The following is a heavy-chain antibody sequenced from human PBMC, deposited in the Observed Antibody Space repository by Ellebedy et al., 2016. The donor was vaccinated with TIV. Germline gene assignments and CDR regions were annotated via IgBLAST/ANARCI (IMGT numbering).Heavy chain of an antibody. CDR2: ISSKGSVT. D-gene: IGHD3-9*01. V-gene: IGHV3-64D*06. CDR3: VKYRNDWLMSDY. CDR1: GFSFSTYA. J-gene: IGHJ4*02. Sequence: GESLKISCSASGFSFSTYAMQWVRQAPGKGLEFVSGISSKGSVTYYADSVRGRFTISRDNSKNTLYLQMSSLRPDDTAVYYFVKYRNDWLMSDYWGQGTLVTASS.